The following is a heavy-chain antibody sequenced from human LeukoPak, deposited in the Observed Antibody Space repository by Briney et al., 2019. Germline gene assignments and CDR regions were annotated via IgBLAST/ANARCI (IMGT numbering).Heavy chain of an antibody. CDR1: GFTFSSYA. CDR3: AKGGPSARITIFGVVKSWFDP. Sequence: PGGSLSLSCAASGFTFSSYAMNWVRQAPGKGLEWASEISGSGGSTQYADSVKGRFTISRDNSKNTLYLQMNSLRAEDTAVYYCAKGGPSARITIFGVVKSWFDPWGQGTLVTVSS. J-gene: IGHJ5*02. V-gene: IGHV3-23*01. CDR2: ISGSGGST. D-gene: IGHD3-3*01.